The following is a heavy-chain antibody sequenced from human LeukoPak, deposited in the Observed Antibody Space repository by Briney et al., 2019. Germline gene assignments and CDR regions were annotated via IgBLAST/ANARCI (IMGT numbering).Heavy chain of an antibody. Sequence: SETLSLTCTVSGGSISSGDYYWSWIRQPPGKGLEWIGYIYYSGSTYYNPSLKSRVTISVDASKNQFSLKLSSVTAADTAVYYCARENGDYVFFDYWGQGTLVTVSS. CDR3: ARENGDYVFFDY. CDR2: IYYSGST. J-gene: IGHJ4*02. D-gene: IGHD4-17*01. V-gene: IGHV4-30-4*01. CDR1: GGSISSGDYY.